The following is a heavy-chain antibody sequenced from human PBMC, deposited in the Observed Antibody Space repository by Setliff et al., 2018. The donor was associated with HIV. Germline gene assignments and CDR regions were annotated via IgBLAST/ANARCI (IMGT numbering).Heavy chain of an antibody. Sequence: SVKVSCKASGVTFNYSFITWVRQAPGQGLEWMGGVVPTIHEATYAQKFQGRVTITADESATTVYMEMSGLTSEDTAIYYCARGADASGYFYREYFQNWGQGTLVTVSS. CDR3: ARGADASGYFYREYFQN. D-gene: IGHD3-22*01. V-gene: IGHV1-69*13. J-gene: IGHJ1*01. CDR2: VVPTIHEA. CDR1: GVTFNYSF.